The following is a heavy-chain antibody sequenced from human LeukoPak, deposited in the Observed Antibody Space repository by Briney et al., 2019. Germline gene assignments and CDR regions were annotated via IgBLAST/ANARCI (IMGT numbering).Heavy chain of an antibody. V-gene: IGHV3-21*01. Sequence: GSLGLSCAASGFTFSSYRINWVRQAPGKGLEWVSSISSSSSYIYYADSVKGRFTISRDNAKNSLYLQMNSLRAEDTAVYYCAREGRNYYDSSGYYPLGGQGTLVTVSS. CDR2: ISSSSSYI. CDR3: AREGRNYYDSSGYYPL. J-gene: IGHJ4*02. CDR1: GFTFSSYR. D-gene: IGHD3-22*01.